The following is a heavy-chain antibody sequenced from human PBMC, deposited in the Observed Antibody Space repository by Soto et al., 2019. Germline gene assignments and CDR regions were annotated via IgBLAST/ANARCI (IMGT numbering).Heavy chain of an antibody. CDR1: GLTFSSYA. D-gene: IGHD4-17*01. V-gene: IGHV3-23*01. CDR2: IGGSGDNT. Sequence: EVQLLESGGGLVQPGGSLRLSCAASGLTFSSYAMSWVRQDPGKGLEWVSAIGGSGDNTYYADSVKGRFTISRDNSKNTLYMQMNSLRAEDTAAYYCAKVRYGDPGAFDIWGQGTMVTVSA. J-gene: IGHJ3*02. CDR3: AKVRYGDPGAFDI.